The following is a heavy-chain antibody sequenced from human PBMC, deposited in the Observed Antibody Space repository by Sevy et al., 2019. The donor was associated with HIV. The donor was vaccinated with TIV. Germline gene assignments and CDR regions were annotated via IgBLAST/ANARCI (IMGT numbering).Heavy chain of an antibody. Sequence: GGSLRLSCAASGFTFSSYAMSWVRQAPGKGLEWVSAISGSGNTYYADSVEGRFTIYRENPKNTLFLQMNSLRAEDTAGYYCAKDRSHIIMIRGFVIFDYWGQGTLVTVSS. CDR3: AKDRSHIIMIRGFVIFDY. D-gene: IGHD3-10*01. CDR1: GFTFSSYA. V-gene: IGHV3-23*01. J-gene: IGHJ4*02. CDR2: ISGSGNT.